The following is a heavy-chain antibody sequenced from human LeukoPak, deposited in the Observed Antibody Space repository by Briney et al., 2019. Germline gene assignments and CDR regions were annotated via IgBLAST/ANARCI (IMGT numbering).Heavy chain of an antibody. CDR1: GSTFSSYG. V-gene: IGHV3-30*18. CDR3: AKGGDSSSWAFDY. D-gene: IGHD6-13*01. J-gene: IGHJ4*02. CDR2: ISYDGSNK. Sequence: GGSLRLSCAASGSTFSSYGMHWVRQAPGKGLERVAVISYDGSNKYYAESVKGRCTFSRDNSKNTLYLQMNSLRAEDTAVYYCAKGGDSSSWAFDYWGQGTLVTVSS.